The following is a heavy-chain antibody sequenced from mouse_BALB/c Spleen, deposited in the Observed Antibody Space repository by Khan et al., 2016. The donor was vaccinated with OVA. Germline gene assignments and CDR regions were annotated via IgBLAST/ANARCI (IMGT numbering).Heavy chain of an antibody. D-gene: IGHD1-2*01. J-gene: IGHJ3*01. CDR3: TRDDNYYGYLAY. V-gene: IGHV3-6*02. Sequence: EVQLQESGPGLVKPSQSLYLTCSVTGYSITSGYYWNWLRQLPGNKLEWMGYISYDGSNNYNPSLKNRISITRDTSENQFFLPLNSVTTEDTATDYCTRDDNYYGYLAYWGQGTLVTVSA. CDR1: GYSITSGYY. CDR2: ISYDGSN.